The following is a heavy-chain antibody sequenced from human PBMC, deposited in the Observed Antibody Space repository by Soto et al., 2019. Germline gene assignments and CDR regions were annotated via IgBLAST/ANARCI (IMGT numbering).Heavy chain of an antibody. J-gene: IGHJ4*02. V-gene: IGHV1-18*01. Sequence: ASVKVSCKASGYTFTSYGISWVRQAPGQGLEWMGWISTYNGNTNYAQKLQGRVTMTTDTSTSTAYMELRSLRSDDTAVYYCARVHYDSSGYYWRYFDYWGQGTLVTVSS. CDR2: ISTYNGNT. CDR1: GYTFTSYG. D-gene: IGHD3-22*01. CDR3: ARVHYDSSGYYWRYFDY.